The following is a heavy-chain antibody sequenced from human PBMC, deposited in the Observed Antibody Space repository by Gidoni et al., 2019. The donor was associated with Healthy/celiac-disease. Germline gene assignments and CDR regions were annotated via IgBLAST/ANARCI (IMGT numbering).Heavy chain of an antibody. CDR3: ARDYVAMVGWFDP. V-gene: IGHV4-34*01. CDR2: INHSGST. CDR1: RGSFSGYY. D-gene: IGHD2-15*01. Sequence: QVQLQQWGAGLVTPSETLSLTCAVYRGSFSGYYWSWIRQPPGKGLEWFGEINHSGSTNYNPSLKRRVTISVDTSKNQFSLKLSSVTAADTAVYYCARDYVAMVGWFDPWGQGTLVTVSS. J-gene: IGHJ5*02.